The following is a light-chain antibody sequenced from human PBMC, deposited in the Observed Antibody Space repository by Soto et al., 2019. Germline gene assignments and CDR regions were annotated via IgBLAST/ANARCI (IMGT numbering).Light chain of an antibody. CDR2: EVS. J-gene: IGLJ1*01. Sequence: QSVLTQPPSASGSPGQPVTISCTGTSSDVGDYNYVSWYQQHPGKAPKLMIYEVSKRPSGVPDRFSGSKSGNTASLTVSGLQAEDEADYYCSSYAGGNNYVSGTGTKLTDL. V-gene: IGLV2-8*01. CDR1: SSDVGDYNY. CDR3: SSYAGGNNYV.